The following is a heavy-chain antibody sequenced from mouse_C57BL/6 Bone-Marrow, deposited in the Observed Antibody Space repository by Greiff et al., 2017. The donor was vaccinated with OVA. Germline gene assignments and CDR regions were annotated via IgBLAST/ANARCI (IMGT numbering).Heavy chain of an antibody. D-gene: IGHD2-3*01. J-gene: IGHJ1*03. V-gene: IGHV1-19*01. Sequence: VQLQQSGPVLVKPGASVKMSCKASGYTFTDYYMNWVKQSHGKSLEWIGVINPYNGGTSYNQKFKGKATLTVDKSSSTAYMELNSLTSEDSAVYYCARGYDGYYVDFDVWGTGTTVTVSS. CDR1: GYTFTDYY. CDR2: INPYNGGT. CDR3: ARGYDGYYVDFDV.